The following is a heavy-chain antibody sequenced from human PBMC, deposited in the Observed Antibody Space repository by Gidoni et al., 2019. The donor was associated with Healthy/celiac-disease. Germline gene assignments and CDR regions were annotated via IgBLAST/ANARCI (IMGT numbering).Heavy chain of an antibody. J-gene: IGHJ5*02. Sequence: QVQLQESGPGLVKPSETLSLTCTVSGGSISSYYWSWIRQPAGKGLEWIGRIYTSGSTNYNPALKSRVTMSVETSKNQFSLKLSSVTAADTAVYYCARHPMASSSWYWFDPWGQGTLVTVSS. CDR2: IYTSGST. V-gene: IGHV4-4*07. D-gene: IGHD6-13*01. CDR1: GGSISSYY. CDR3: ARHPMASSSWYWFDP.